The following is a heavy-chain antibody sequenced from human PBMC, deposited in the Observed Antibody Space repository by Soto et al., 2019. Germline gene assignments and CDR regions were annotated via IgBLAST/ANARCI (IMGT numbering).Heavy chain of an antibody. CDR1: GFTFSSYA. Sequence: GGSLRLSCAASGFTFSSYAMSWVRQAPGKGLEWVSAISGSGGSTYYADSVKGRFTISRDNSKNTLYLQMNSLRAEDTAVYYCAKTHSKYSSSWYRNYYYYGMDVLGQGTTVTVSS. CDR3: AKTHSKYSSSWYRNYYYYGMDV. D-gene: IGHD6-13*01. CDR2: ISGSGGST. V-gene: IGHV3-23*01. J-gene: IGHJ6*02.